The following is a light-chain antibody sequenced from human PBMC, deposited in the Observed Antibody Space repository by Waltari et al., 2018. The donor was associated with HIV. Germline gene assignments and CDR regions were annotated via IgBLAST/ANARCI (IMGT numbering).Light chain of an antibody. CDR1: SSDIDVYKY. J-gene: IGLJ1*01. V-gene: IGLV2-14*03. CDR2: DVS. CDR3: SSYTTTSTLYV. Sequence: QSTLTQPASVSGSPGQSVTISCTGISSDIDVYKYFSWYQQHPGKAPKLLIYDVSNRPSGVSHRFSGSKSATTASLTISVLQAEDEADYYCSSYTTTSTLYVFGTGTKVTV.